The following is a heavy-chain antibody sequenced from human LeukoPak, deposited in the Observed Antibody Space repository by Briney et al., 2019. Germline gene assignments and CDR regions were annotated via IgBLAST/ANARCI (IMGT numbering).Heavy chain of an antibody. CDR2: ISYDGSDK. V-gene: IGHV3-30*04. D-gene: IGHD2-15*01. CDR3: ARVHCSGGSCYSPYY. CDR1: GFTFSTYI. J-gene: IGHJ4*02. Sequence: PGGSLRLSCAASGFTFSTYIMHWVRQSPGKGLEWVAVISYDGSDKYYADSVKGRFTISRDNSKNTLYLQMNSLRAEDTAVYYCARVHCSGGSCYSPYYWGQGTLVTVSS.